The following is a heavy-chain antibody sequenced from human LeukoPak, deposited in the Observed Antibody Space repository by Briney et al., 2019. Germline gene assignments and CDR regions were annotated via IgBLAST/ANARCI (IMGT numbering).Heavy chain of an antibody. CDR2: IWYDGSNK. CDR3: ARDTGYCSGGSCYSLNWYFDL. V-gene: IGHV3-33*01. CDR1: GFTFSSYG. D-gene: IGHD2-15*01. J-gene: IGHJ2*01. Sequence: GRSLRLSCAASGFTFSSYGMHWVRQAPGKGLEWVAVIWYDGSNKHYADSVKGRFTISRDNSKNTLYLQMNSLRAEDTAVYYCARDTGYCSGGSCYSLNWYFDLWGRGTLVTVSS.